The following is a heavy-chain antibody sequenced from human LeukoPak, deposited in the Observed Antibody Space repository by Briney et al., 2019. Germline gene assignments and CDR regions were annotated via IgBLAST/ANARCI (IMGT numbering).Heavy chain of an antibody. CDR3: ARDAYDFWSGYLDY. J-gene: IGHJ4*02. D-gene: IGHD3-3*01. V-gene: IGHV3-7*01. CDR2: IKQDGSEK. Sequence: GSLRLSCAASGFTFSSYWMSWVRQAPGKGLEWVANIKQDGSEKYYVDSVKGRFTISRDNAKNSLYLQMNSLRAEDTAVYYCARDAYDFWSGYLDYWGQGTLVTVSS. CDR1: GFTFSSYW.